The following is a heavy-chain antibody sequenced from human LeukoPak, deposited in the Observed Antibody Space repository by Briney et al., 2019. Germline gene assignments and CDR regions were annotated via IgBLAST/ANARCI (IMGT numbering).Heavy chain of an antibody. CDR3: AREGRDGYNMDY. Sequence: PSETLSLTCTVSGGSISSYYWSWIRQPPGKGLEWIGYIYYSGSTNYNPSLKSRVTISVDTSKNQFSLKLSSVTAADTAVYYCAREGRDGYNMDYWGQGTLVTVSS. CDR2: IYYSGST. V-gene: IGHV4-59*01. J-gene: IGHJ4*02. CDR1: GGSISSYY. D-gene: IGHD5-24*01.